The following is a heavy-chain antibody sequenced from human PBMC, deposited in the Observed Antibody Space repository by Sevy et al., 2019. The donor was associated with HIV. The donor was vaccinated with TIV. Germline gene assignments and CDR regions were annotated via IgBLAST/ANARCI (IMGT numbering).Heavy chain of an antibody. Sequence: GGSLRLSCAASGFTFSSYGMHWVRQAPGKGLEWVAVIWYDGSNKYYADSVKGRFTISRDNSKNTLYLQMNSLRAEDTVVYYRARDEIMWSSSCPFDYWGQGTLVTVSS. V-gene: IGHV3-33*01. D-gene: IGHD6-13*01. CDR3: ARDEIMWSSSCPFDY. CDR1: GFTFSSYG. J-gene: IGHJ4*02. CDR2: IWYDGSNK.